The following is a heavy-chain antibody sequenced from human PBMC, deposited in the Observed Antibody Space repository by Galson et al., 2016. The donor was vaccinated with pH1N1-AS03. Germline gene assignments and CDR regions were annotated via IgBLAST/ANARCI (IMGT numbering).Heavy chain of an antibody. Sequence: SLRLSCAAPGFSFSSFGMHWVRQAPGKGLEWVAVIRYDGSNKYYADSVKGRITISRDNTKNTLYLQMNSLRVEDTAVYFCARGRGYGQYYFDYWGQGTLVTVSS. CDR2: IRYDGSNK. CDR3: ARGRGYGQYYFDY. J-gene: IGHJ4*02. CDR1: GFSFSSFG. D-gene: IGHD3-10*01. V-gene: IGHV3-33*01.